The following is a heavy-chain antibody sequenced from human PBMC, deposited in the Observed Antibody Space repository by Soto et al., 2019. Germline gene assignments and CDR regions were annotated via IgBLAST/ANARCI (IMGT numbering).Heavy chain of an antibody. CDR3: ATYPEGYSSSWYRSFDY. V-gene: IGHV1-24*01. J-gene: IGHJ4*02. CDR2: FDAEDGET. CDR1: GYTLTELS. D-gene: IGHD6-13*01. Sequence: ASVKVSCKVSGYTLTELSMHWVRQAPGKGLEWMGGFDAEDGETIYAQKFQGRVTMTEDTSTDTAYMELSSLRSEDTAVYYCATYPEGYSSSWYRSFDYWGQGTRVTVSS.